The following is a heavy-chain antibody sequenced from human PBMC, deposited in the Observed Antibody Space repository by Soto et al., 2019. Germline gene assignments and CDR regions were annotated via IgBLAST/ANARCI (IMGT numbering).Heavy chain of an antibody. V-gene: IGHV1-18*04. CDR1: GYTFTSYG. CDR3: ARVRIAVAGPTPYYYYGMDV. Sequence: ASVKVSCKASGYTFTSYGISWVRQAPGQGLEWMGWISAYNGNTSYAQKLQGRVTMTTDTSTSTAYMELRSLRSDDTAVYYCARVRIAVAGPTPYYYYGMDVWGQGTTVTVSS. D-gene: IGHD6-19*01. J-gene: IGHJ6*02. CDR2: ISAYNGNT.